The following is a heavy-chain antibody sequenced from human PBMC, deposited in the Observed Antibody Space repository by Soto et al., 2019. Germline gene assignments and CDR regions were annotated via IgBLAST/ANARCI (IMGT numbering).Heavy chain of an antibody. CDR2: INPNSGGT. Sequence: ASVKVSCKVSGYTLTELSMHWVRQAPGKRHERMGWINPNSGGTNYAQKFQGRVTMTRDTSISTAYMELSRLRSDDTAVYYCARATVVTDDAFDIWGQGTMVTVS. J-gene: IGHJ3*02. V-gene: IGHV1-2*02. D-gene: IGHD4-17*01. CDR3: ARATVVTDDAFDI. CDR1: GYTLTELS.